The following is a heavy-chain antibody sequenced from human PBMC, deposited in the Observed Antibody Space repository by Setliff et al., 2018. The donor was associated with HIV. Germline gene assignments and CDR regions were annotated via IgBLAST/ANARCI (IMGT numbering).Heavy chain of an antibody. CDR2: INNDGRKT. CDR1: GFTFSDNG. V-gene: IGHV3-74*03. J-gene: IGHJ4*02. Sequence: PGGSLRLSCAASGFTFSDNGMVWVRQAPGKGLVWVSHINNDGRKTTYADSVKGRFTVSRDNAKNTLYLQMNSLRAEDTAVYYCARVASGYYYFDNWGQGALVTVS. CDR3: ARVASGYYYFDN. D-gene: IGHD3-22*01.